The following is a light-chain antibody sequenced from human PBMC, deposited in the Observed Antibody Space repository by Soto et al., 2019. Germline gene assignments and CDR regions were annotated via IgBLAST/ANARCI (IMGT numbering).Light chain of an antibody. CDR3: SSYTSSSTPYL. CDR2: EVS. J-gene: IGLJ1*01. CDR1: SSNVGGYNY. V-gene: IGLV2-14*01. Sequence: QSVLTQPASVSGSPGQSITISCTGTSSNVGGYNYVSWYQQHPGKAPKLMIYEVSNRPSGVSNRFSGSKSGNKASLTISGLQAEDEADYYCSSYTSSSTPYLFGTGTKVTVL.